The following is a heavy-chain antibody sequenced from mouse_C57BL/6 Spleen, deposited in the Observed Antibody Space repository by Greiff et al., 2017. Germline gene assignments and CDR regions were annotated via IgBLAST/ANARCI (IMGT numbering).Heavy chain of an antibody. Sequence: EVQRVESGGGLVQPKGSLKLSCAASGFTFNTYAMHWVRQAPGKGLEWVARIRSKSSNYATYYADSVKDRFTISRDDSQSMLYLQMNNLKTEDTAMYYCVRGGNYVWYFDVWGTGTTVTVSS. CDR1: GFTFNTYA. CDR3: VRGGNYVWYFDV. D-gene: IGHD2-1*01. V-gene: IGHV10-3*01. J-gene: IGHJ1*03. CDR2: IRSKSSNYAT.